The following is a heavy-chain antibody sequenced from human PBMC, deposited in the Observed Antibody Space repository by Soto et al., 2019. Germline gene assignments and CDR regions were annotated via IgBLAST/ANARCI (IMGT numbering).Heavy chain of an antibody. CDR2: IYYSGST. CDR3: ARGYDYSNYSGIYYYYGMDV. V-gene: IGHV4-31*03. D-gene: IGHD4-4*01. Sequence: SETLSLTCTVSGGSISSGGYYWSWIRQHPGKGLEWIGYIYYSGSTYYNPSLKSRVTISVDTSKNQFALKLSSVTAADTAVYYCARGYDYSNYSGIYYYYGMDVWGQGTTVTVSS. J-gene: IGHJ6*02. CDR1: GGSISSGGYY.